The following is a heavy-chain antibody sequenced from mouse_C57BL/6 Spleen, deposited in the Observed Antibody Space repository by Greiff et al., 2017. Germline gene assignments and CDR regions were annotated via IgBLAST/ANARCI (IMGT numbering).Heavy chain of an antibody. V-gene: IGHV5-16*01. CDR3: ARRITTVVARDWYFDV. D-gene: IGHD1-1*01. Sequence: EVHLVESEGGLVQPGSSMKLSCTASGFTFSDYYMAWVRQVPEKGLEWVANINYDGSSTYYLDSLQSRFIISRDNAKNILYLQMSSLKSEDTVTYYCARRITTVVARDWYFDVWGTGTTVTVSS. CDR1: GFTFSDYY. CDR2: INYDGSST. J-gene: IGHJ1*03.